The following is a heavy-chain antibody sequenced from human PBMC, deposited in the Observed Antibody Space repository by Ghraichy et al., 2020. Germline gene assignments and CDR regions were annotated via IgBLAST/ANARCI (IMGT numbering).Heavy chain of an antibody. CDR1: GGSFSGYY. V-gene: IGHV4-34*01. D-gene: IGHD2/OR15-2a*01. J-gene: IGHJ4*02. CDR3: AGSTSVGFDY. CDR2: INHSGST. Sequence: SQTLSLTCAVYGGSFSGYYWSWIRQPPGKGLEWIGEINHSGSTNYNPSLKSRVTISVDTSKNQFSLKLSSVTAADTAVYYCAGSTSVGFDYWGQGTLVTVSS.